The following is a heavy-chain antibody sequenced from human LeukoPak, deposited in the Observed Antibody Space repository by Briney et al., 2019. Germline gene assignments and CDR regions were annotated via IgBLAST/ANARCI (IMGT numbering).Heavy chain of an antibody. J-gene: IGHJ6*02. V-gene: IGHV4-34*01. CDR3: ARGGMTTVVTPGYYYYGMDV. Sequence: SETLSLTCAVYGGSFSGYYWSWIRQPPGKGLEGIGEINHSGSTNYNPSLKSRVTISVDTSKIQFSLQLSSVTAADTAVYYCARGGMTTVVTPGYYYYGMDVWGQGTTVTVSS. CDR2: INHSGST. CDR1: GGSFSGYY. D-gene: IGHD4-23*01.